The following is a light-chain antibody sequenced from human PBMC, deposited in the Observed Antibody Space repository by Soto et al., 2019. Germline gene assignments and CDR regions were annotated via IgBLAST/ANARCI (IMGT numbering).Light chain of an antibody. CDR1: QSVSSY. CDR2: DAS. J-gene: IGKJ4*01. V-gene: IGKV3-11*01. CDR3: QQGKSFPLT. Sequence: EIVLTQSRATLSLSPGERATLSCRASQSVSSYLAWYQQKPGQAPRLLIYDASNRATGTPDRFSGSGSGTDFTLTISSLQPEDVATYYCQQGKSFPLTFGGGTKVDIK.